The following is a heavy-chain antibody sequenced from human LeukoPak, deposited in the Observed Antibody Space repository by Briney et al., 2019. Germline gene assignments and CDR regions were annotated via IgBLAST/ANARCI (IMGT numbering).Heavy chain of an antibody. CDR3: ARVPNYYYDSSAYYRFDY. CDR1: GFTFSSYW. J-gene: IGHJ4*02. V-gene: IGHV3-7*01. Sequence: GGSLRLSCAASGFTFSSYWMSWVRQTPGKGLEWVANIKQDGSEKYYVDSVKGRFTISRDNAKNSLYLQMNSLRAEDTAVYYCARVPNYYYDSSAYYRFDYWGQGTLVTVSS. D-gene: IGHD3-22*01. CDR2: IKQDGSEK.